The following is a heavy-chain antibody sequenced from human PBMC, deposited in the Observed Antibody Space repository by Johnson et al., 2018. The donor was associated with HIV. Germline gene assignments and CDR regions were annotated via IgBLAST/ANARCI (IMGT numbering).Heavy chain of an antibody. CDR2: ISWNSGII. CDR3: ARSYYDSSGPPGAVDI. V-gene: IGHV3-9*01. CDR1: GFTFSSYG. J-gene: IGHJ3*02. D-gene: IGHD3-22*01. Sequence: VQLVESGGGLVQPGESLRLSCAASGFTFSSYGMHWVRQVPGKGLEWVSGISWNSGIIGYVDSVKGRFTISRDKAKNSLYLQMKSLRPEDTAVYYCARSYYDSSGPPGAVDIWGQGTMVTVSS.